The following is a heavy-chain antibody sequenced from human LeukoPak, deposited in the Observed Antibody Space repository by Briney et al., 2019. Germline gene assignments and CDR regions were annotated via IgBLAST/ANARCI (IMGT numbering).Heavy chain of an antibody. CDR3: ARDLVTVTKGFDI. D-gene: IGHD4-17*01. CDR1: GGSISPYY. Sequence: KPSETLSLTCTVSGGSISPYYWSWLRQSPGKGLEWIGYISYIGSTNYNPSLKSRVTISIDTSKNEFSLKLTSVTAADTAVYYCARDLVTVTKGFDIWGQGTMVTVSS. V-gene: IGHV4-59*01. CDR2: ISYIGST. J-gene: IGHJ3*02.